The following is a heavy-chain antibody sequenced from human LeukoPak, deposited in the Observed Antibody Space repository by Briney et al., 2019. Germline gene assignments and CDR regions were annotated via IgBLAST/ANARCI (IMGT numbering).Heavy chain of an antibody. V-gene: IGHV3-53*01. J-gene: IGHJ4*02. CDR1: GFTVSSNY. Sequence: GGSLRLSCAASGFTVSSNYMSWGRQAPGKGLEWVSVIYSGGSTYYADSVEGRFPISRDNSKNTLYLQMNSLRAEDTAVYYCARHRSLSDSSGYIDYWGQGTLVSVSS. CDR2: IYSGGST. D-gene: IGHD3-22*01. CDR3: ARHRSLSDSSGYIDY.